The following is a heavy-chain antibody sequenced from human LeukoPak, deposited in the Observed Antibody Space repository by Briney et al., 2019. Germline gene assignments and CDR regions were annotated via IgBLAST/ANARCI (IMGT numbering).Heavy chain of an antibody. V-gene: IGHV3-64*01. CDR1: GFTFSSYA. J-gene: IGHJ4*02. Sequence: GGSLRLSCAASGFTFSSYAMHWVRQAPGKGLEYVSAISSNGGSTYYANSVEGRFTISRDNSKNTLYLQMGSLRAEDMAVYYCAREAREGYDSSVSYFDYWGQGTLVTVSS. D-gene: IGHD3-22*01. CDR2: ISSNGGST. CDR3: AREAREGYDSSVSYFDY.